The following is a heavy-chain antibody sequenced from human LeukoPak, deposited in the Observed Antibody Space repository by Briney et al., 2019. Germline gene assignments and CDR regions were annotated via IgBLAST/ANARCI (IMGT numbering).Heavy chain of an antibody. CDR1: GYSISSGYY. CDR3: ARGDDTLYYYYGMDV. D-gene: IGHD3-22*01. V-gene: IGHV4-38-2*02. Sequence: PSETLSLTCTVSGYSISSGYYWGWIRQPPGKGLEWIGSIYHSGSTYYNPSLKSRVTISVDTSKNQFSLKLSSVTAADTAVYYCARGDDTLYYYYGMDVWGQGTTVTVSS. J-gene: IGHJ6*02. CDR2: IYHSGST.